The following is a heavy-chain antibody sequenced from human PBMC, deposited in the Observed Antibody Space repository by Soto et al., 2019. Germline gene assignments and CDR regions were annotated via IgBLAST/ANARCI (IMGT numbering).Heavy chain of an antibody. CDR1: GGSISSGGYY. CDR2: IYYSGST. J-gene: IGHJ5*02. CDR3: ARDFLCRGSTVNWFDP. D-gene: IGHD3-10*02. V-gene: IGHV4-31*03. Sequence: SETLSLPCTVSGGSISSGGYYWSWIRQHPGKGLEWIGYIYYSGSTYYNPSLKSRVTISVDTSKNQFSLKLSSVTAADTAVYYCARDFLCRGSTVNWFDPWGQGTLVTVSS.